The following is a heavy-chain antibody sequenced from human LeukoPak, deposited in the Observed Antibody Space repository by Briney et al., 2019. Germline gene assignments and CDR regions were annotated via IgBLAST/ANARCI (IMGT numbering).Heavy chain of an antibody. CDR1: GFTFSSYG. Sequence: GGSLRLSCAASGFTFSSYGMHWVRQAPGKGLEWVAVIWYDGSNKYYADSVKGRFTISRDNSKNTLYLQMNSLRAEDTAVYYCSGGYYYDSVGEDYYYMDVWGKGTTVTVSS. V-gene: IGHV3-33*01. CDR2: IWYDGSNK. D-gene: IGHD3-22*01. J-gene: IGHJ6*03. CDR3: SGGYYYDSVGEDYYYMDV.